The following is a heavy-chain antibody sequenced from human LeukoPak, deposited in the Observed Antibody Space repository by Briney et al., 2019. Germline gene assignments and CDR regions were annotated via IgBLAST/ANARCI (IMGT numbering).Heavy chain of an antibody. CDR1: GYTFTGYY. D-gene: IGHD5-18*01. J-gene: IGHJ4*02. CDR3: ARAPDTAMDNFDY. Sequence: SVKVSCKASGYTFTGYYMHWVRQAPGQGLEWMGRIIPIFGTANYAQKFQGRVTITTDESTSTAYMELSSLRSEDTAVYYCARAPDTAMDNFDYWGQGTLVTVSS. CDR2: IIPIFGTA. V-gene: IGHV1-69*05.